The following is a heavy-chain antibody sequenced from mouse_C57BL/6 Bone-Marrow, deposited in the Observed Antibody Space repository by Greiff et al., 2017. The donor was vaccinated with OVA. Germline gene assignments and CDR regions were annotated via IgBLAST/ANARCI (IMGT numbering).Heavy chain of an antibody. CDR1: GYTFTSYW. Sequence: QVQLQQPGAELVMPGASVKLSCKASGYTFTSYWMHWVKQRPGQGLEWIGVIDPSDSYTNYNQKFKGKSTLTVDKYSSTAYMQLSSLTSEDSAVYYCARDGNGWYFDVWGTGTTVTVSS. J-gene: IGHJ1*03. D-gene: IGHD2-1*01. CDR2: IDPSDSYT. V-gene: IGHV1-69*01. CDR3: ARDGNGWYFDV.